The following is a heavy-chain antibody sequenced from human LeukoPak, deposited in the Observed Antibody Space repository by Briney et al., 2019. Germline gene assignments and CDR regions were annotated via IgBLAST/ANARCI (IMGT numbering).Heavy chain of an antibody. Sequence: GGSLRLSCAASGFTFSSYNMNRVRQAPGKGLEWVSSISSSSSYIYYADSVKGRFTISRDNAKNSLYLQMNSLRAEDTAVYYCARASIAAADNYYYYMDVWGKGTTVTVSS. D-gene: IGHD6-13*01. V-gene: IGHV3-21*01. CDR3: ARASIAAADNYYYYMDV. J-gene: IGHJ6*03. CDR1: GFTFSSYN. CDR2: ISSSSSYI.